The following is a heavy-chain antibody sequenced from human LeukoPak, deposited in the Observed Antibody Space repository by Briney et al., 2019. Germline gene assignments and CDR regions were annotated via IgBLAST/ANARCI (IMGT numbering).Heavy chain of an antibody. D-gene: IGHD2-8*01. V-gene: IGHV4-34*01. CDR1: GGSFSGYY. J-gene: IGHJ5*02. Sequence: PSETLSLTCAVYGGSFSGYYWSWIRQPPGKGLEWVGEINHSGDTNYNSSLKSRVTISVDTSKNQFSLKLSSVTAADTAVYYCARGRYYCTNGVCYKMDWFDPWGQGTLVTVSS. CDR3: ARGRYYCTNGVCYKMDWFDP. CDR2: INHSGDT.